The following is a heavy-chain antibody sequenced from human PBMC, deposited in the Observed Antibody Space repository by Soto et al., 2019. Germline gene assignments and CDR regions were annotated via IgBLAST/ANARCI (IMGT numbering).Heavy chain of an antibody. CDR3: AREYCSSTSCYGYYYYYYGMDL. Sequence: ASVKVSCKASGYTFTSYGISWVRQAPGQGLEWMGWISAYNGNTNYAQKLQGRVTMTTDTSTSTAYMELRSLRSDDTAVYYCAREYCSSTSCYGYYYYYYGMDLWGQGTTVTVSS. CDR2: ISAYNGNT. CDR1: GYTFTSYG. J-gene: IGHJ6*02. D-gene: IGHD2-2*01. V-gene: IGHV1-18*01.